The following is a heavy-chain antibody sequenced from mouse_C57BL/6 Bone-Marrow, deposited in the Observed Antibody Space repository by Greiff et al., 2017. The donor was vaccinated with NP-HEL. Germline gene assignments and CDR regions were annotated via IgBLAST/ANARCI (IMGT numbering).Heavy chain of an antibody. J-gene: IGHJ4*01. Sequence: QVQLQQPGAELVRPGPSVKLSCKASGYTFTSYWMHWVKQRPGQGLEWIGVIDPSDSYTNYNQKFKGKATLTVDTSSSTAYMQLSSLTSEDSAVYYCARYDYGLYYYAMDYWGQGTSVTVSS. D-gene: IGHD2-4*01. CDR2: IDPSDSYT. CDR1: GYTFTSYW. CDR3: ARYDYGLYYYAMDY. V-gene: IGHV1-59*01.